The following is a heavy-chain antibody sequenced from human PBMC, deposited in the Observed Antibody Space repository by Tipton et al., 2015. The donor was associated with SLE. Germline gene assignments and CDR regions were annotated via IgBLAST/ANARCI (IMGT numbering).Heavy chain of an antibody. CDR1: GITFSSYA. J-gene: IGHJ1*01. CDR3: AEDGAGTYFQH. D-gene: IGHD6-13*01. Sequence: SLRLSCAASGITFSSYAMSWVRQAPGKGLEWVSVIYSGGSTYYADSVKGRFTISRDNSKNTLYLQMNSLRDEDTAVYYCAEDGAGTYFQHWGQGTLVTVSS. CDR2: IYSGGST. V-gene: IGHV3-23*03.